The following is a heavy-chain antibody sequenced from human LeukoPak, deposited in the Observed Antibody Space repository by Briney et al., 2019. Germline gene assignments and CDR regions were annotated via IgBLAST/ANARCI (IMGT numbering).Heavy chain of an antibody. V-gene: IGHV1-2*02. CDR2: IEPNSGDT. D-gene: IGHD1-20*01. J-gene: IGHJ5*02. CDR3: ARDYFTFTSKSYNFFDP. Sequence: ASVKVSCKASGYTFTGYYMHWVRQAPGQGLEWMGWIEPNSGDTNYPEKFQGRITMTRDTSISTAYMELSRLTSDDTAVYFCARDYFTFTSKSYNFFDPWGQGTLVTVSS. CDR1: GYTFTGYY.